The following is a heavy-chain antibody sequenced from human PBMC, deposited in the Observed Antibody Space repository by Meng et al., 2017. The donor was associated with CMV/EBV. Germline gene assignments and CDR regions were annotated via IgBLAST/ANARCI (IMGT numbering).Heavy chain of an antibody. CDR3: ARGDYFDY. CDR2: ISYDGSNK. Sequence: VERGGPGGAVVQAWRYTRLSWAASGFHFSSLARHWVRPAPGKGLEWVAVISYDGSNKYYADSVKGRFTISRDNSKNTLYLQMNSLRAEDTAVYYCARGDYFDYWGQGTLVTVSS. J-gene: IGHJ4*02. CDR1: GFHFSSLA. V-gene: IGHV3-30-3*01.